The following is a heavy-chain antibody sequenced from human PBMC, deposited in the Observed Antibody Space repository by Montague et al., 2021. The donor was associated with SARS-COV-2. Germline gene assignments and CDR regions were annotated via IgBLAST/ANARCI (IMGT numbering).Heavy chain of an antibody. D-gene: IGHD6-19*01. CDR2: IYYRGST. V-gene: IGHV4-39*01. J-gene: IGHJ4*02. CDR3: ATQEDPSGWIPGPFDF. CDR1: GGSISSSTYY. Sequence: SETLSLTCTVSGGSISSSTYYWAWIRQPPGKGLEWIGSIYYRGSTYYNPSLKSRVFISVDTSKKQLSLTLTSVTAADTAVYYCATQEDPSGWIPGPFDFWGQGILVSVSS.